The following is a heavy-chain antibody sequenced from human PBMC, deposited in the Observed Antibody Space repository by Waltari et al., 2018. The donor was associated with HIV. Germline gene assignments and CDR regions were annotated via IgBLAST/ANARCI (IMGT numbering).Heavy chain of an antibody. V-gene: IGHV3-74*01. CDR2: INSEGSIT. D-gene: IGHD5-18*01. Sequence: EVQLVETGGGLVQPGGSLRLSCAASGFTFSSYWMHWVRQAPGKGLGWASRINSEGSITSHADSVKVRFTTSRDNARNTLYLQMNSLGAEDTAMYYCAKGGTSGYTFGFGRWGQGTLVTVSS. J-gene: IGHJ1*01. CDR3: AKGGTSGYTFGFGR. CDR1: GFTFSSYW.